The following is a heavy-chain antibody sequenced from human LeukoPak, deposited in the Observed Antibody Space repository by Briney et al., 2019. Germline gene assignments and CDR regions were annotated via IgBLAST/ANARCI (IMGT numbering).Heavy chain of an antibody. CDR2: IIPILGIA. V-gene: IGHV1-69*04. Sequence: ASVKVSCKASGGTFSSYAINWVRQAPGQGLEWMGRIIPILGIANYAQKFQGRVTITADKSTSTAYMELSSLRSEDTAVYYCARRPPHGAFDIWGQGTMVTVSS. CDR1: GGTFSSYA. J-gene: IGHJ3*02. CDR3: ARRPPHGAFDI.